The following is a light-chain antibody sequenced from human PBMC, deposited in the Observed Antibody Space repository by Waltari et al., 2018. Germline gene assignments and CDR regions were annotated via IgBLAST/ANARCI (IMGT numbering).Light chain of an antibody. CDR2: AAS. J-gene: IGKJ3*01. CDR1: QSISSY. Sequence: DIQLTQSPSSLSASVGDRVTITCRASQSISSYLNWYQQKPGKAPKHLIYAASSLQSGVPSRCSGSGSGTDFTLTISSLQPEDFATYYCQQSYSTPQFTFGPGTKVDIK. CDR3: QQSYSTPQFT. V-gene: IGKV1-39*01.